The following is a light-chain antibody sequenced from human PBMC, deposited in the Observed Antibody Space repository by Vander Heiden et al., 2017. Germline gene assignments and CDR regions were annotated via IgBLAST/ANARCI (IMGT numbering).Light chain of an antibody. CDR1: SSDVGGYND. CDR2: DVS. J-gene: IGLJ2*01. V-gene: IGLV2-11*01. Sequence: QSALTQPRPVSGSPGHSVPISCTGTSSDVGGYNDVSWYQQHPGKAPKLMIYDVSKRPSGVPDRFAGSKSGNTASLTISGLQAEDEAYYYCCSYAGSYTVVFGGGTKLTVL. CDR3: CSYAGSYTVV.